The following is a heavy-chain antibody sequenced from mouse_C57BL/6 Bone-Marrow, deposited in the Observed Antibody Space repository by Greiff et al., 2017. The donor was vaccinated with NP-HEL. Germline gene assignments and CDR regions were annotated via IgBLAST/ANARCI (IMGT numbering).Heavy chain of an antibody. CDR1: GYTFTSYG. V-gene: IGHV1-81*01. Sequence: QVQLQQSGAELARPGASVKLSCKASGYTFTSYGISWVKQRTGQGLEWIGEIYPRSGNTYYNEKFKGKATLTADKSSSTAYMELRSLTSEDSAVYFCEREGYYLYFDVWGTGTTVTVSS. J-gene: IGHJ1*03. CDR3: EREGYYLYFDV. CDR2: IYPRSGNT. D-gene: IGHD1-1*01.